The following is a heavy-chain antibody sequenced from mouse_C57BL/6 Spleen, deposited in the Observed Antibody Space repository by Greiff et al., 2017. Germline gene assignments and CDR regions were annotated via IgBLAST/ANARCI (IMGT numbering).Heavy chain of an antibody. J-gene: IGHJ2*01. CDR1: GFTFSDFY. CDR2: SRNKANDYTT. D-gene: IGHD4-1*02. V-gene: IGHV7-1*01. CDR3: ARDAQLGGLYY. Sequence: EVMLVASGGGLVQSGRSLRLSCATSGFTFSDFYMAWVRQAPGKGLEWIAASRNKANDYTTAYSASVKGRFIVARDTSQSILYLQMNALRAEDTASNYYARDAQLGGLYYWGQGTTLTVSS.